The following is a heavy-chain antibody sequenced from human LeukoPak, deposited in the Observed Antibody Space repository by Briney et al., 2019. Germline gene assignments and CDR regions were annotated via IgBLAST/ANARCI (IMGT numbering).Heavy chain of an antibody. D-gene: IGHD6-19*01. CDR1: GYTFSSYG. V-gene: IGHV1-18*01. J-gene: IGHJ6*02. CDR2: ISADNGNT. Sequence: GASVKVSCKASGYTFSSYGISWVRQAPGQGLEWMGWISADNGNTNYAQKLQGRVTMTRDTSTSTVYMELSSLRSEDTAVYYCAKTVAGDYYYGMDVRGQGTTVTVSS. CDR3: AKTVAGDYYYGMDV.